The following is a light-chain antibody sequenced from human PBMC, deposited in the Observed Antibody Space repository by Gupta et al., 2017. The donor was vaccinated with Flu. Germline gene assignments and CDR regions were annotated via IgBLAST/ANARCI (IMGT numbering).Light chain of an antibody. V-gene: IGKV1-8*01. Sequence: PSSLSASSGDRVTITCRASQGISSYLAWYQQKPGKAPKLLIYAASTLQSGVPSRFSGSGSGTDFTLTISCLQSEDFATYYCQQYYSYPWTFGQGTKVEIK. CDR3: QQYYSYPWT. CDR1: QGISSY. CDR2: AAS. J-gene: IGKJ1*01.